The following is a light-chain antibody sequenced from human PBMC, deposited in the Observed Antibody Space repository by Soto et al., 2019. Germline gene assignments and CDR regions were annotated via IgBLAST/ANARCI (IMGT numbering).Light chain of an antibody. J-gene: IGKJ5*01. V-gene: IGKV1-39*01. CDR3: MQALQTFT. Sequence: DIQMTQSPSSLSASVEDRVIITCRASQSISNHLNWYQQKPGKAPKLLIFAASSLQSGVPSRFSGSRSGPDFTLKISRVEAEDVGVYYCMQALQTFTFGQGTRLEIK. CDR2: AAS. CDR1: QSISNH.